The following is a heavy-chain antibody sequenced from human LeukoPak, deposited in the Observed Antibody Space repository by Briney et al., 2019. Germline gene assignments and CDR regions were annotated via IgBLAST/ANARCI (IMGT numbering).Heavy chain of an antibody. J-gene: IGHJ4*02. CDR3: ARVRSFDY. V-gene: IGHV3-48*01. CDR1: GFSFSSYA. CDR2: ISSSSSTI. Sequence: GGSLRLSCATSGFSFSSYAMTWVRQAPGKGLEWVSYISSSSSTIHYADSVKGRFTISRDNAKNSLYLQMNSLRAEDTAVYYCARVRSFDYWGQGTLVTVSS.